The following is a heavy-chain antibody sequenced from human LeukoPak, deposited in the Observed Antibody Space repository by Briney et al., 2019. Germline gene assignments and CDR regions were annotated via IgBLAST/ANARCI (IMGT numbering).Heavy chain of an antibody. J-gene: IGHJ6*02. Sequence: ASVKVSCKASGYSFTDYYMHWVRQAPGQGLEWMGWINPNSGGTNYLQKFQGRVTMTRDTSISTAYMELSGLRSDDTAVYYCAKGGGDYLIYYGMDVWGQGTTVTVSS. D-gene: IGHD4-17*01. V-gene: IGHV1-2*02. CDR1: GYSFTDYY. CDR2: INPNSGGT. CDR3: AKGGGDYLIYYGMDV.